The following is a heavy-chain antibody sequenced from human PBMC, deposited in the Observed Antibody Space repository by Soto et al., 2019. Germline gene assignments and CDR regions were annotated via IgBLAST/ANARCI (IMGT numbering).Heavy chain of an antibody. V-gene: IGHV4-59*08. D-gene: IGHD1-26*01. CDR3: ARRYGSAIDY. Sequence: PSETLCLTCTVSGGTISSWYWSWIRQPPGKGLEWIGYIYYSGSTNCNPSLKSRVTISVDTSKNQFSLKLSSVTAADTAVYYCARRYGSAIDYWGQGTLVTGSS. CDR2: IYYSGST. CDR1: GGTISSWY. J-gene: IGHJ4*02.